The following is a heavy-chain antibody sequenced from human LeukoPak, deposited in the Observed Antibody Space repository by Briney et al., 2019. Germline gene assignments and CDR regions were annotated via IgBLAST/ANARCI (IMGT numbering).Heavy chain of an antibody. CDR2: IYSGDST. D-gene: IGHD1-1*01. Sequence: GGSLRLSCAASGLTVSSNHTSWVRQAPGKGLEWVSAIYSGDSTYYADSVKGRFTISRDDSKSALYLQMNGLRAEDTAVYYCARGLVYLTGHFDCWGQGTLVIVSS. J-gene: IGHJ4*02. V-gene: IGHV3-53*01. CDR3: ARGLVYLTGHFDC. CDR1: GLTVSSNH.